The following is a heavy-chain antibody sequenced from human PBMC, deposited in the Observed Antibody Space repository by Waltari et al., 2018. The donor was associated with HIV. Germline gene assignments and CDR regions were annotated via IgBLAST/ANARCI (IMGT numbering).Heavy chain of an antibody. Sequence: VQVVQSGAEVKKPGASVKVSCTTSGYTFTDYYIHWVRQAPGQGLEWMCRINPKNGDTKFAQKFQGRVTLTRDTSITTTYLELNSLRFDDAAIYYCARPSAFTIFGILTPFDYWGQGTLVTVSS. CDR3: ARPSAFTIFGILTPFDY. V-gene: IGHV1-2*02. D-gene: IGHD3-3*01. CDR1: GYTFTDYY. CDR2: INPKNGDT. J-gene: IGHJ4*02.